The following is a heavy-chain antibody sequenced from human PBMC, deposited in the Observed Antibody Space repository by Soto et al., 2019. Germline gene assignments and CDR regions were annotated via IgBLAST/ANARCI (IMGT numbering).Heavy chain of an antibody. CDR1: GGSSCSTSYY. Sequence: PSETLSLTCTVSGGSSCSTSYYWGWIRQPPGKGLEWIGSIYTSGTTYYNPSLKSRVTVSVDTSKNQFSLTLTSVTAADTAVYYCVTSGYDFDFDYWGQGTLVTVSS. D-gene: IGHD5-12*01. CDR2: IYTSGTT. J-gene: IGHJ4*02. CDR3: VTSGYDFDFDY. V-gene: IGHV4-39*01.